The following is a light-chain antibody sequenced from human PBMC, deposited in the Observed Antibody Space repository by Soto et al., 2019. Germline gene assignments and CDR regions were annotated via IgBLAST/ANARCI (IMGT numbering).Light chain of an antibody. CDR2: EVS. CDR3: CSYAGSSTCV. CDR1: SSDVGRYNL. J-gene: IGLJ3*02. Sequence: QSALTQPASVSGSPGQSITISCTGTSSDVGRYNLVSWYQQHPDKAPKLIIYEVSKWPSGVSSRFSASKSGNTASLTIAGLQSEDEADYYCCSYAGSSTCVFGGGTQLTVL. V-gene: IGLV2-23*02.